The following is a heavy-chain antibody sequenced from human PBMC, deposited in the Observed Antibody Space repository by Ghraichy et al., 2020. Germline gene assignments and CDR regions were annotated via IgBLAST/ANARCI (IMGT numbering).Heavy chain of an antibody. CDR3: AKGATTGETYYDILTGYPDY. J-gene: IGHJ4*02. V-gene: IGHV3-23*01. CDR1: GFTFSSYV. D-gene: IGHD3-9*01. CDR2: ISGSGGST. Sequence: WGSLRLSCAVSGFTFSSYVMSWVRQAPGKGLEWVSTISGSGGSTYYVDSVKGRFTISRDNSKNTLYLQMNSLRAEDTAVYYCAKGATTGETYYDILTGYPDYWGQGNLVTVSS.